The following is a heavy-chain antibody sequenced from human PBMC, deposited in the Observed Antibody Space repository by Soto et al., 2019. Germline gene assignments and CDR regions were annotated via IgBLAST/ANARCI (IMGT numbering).Heavy chain of an antibody. V-gene: IGHV3-23*01. J-gene: IGHJ3*02. Sequence: GGSLRLSCAASGFTFSSYAMSWVRQAPGKGLEWVSAISGSGGSTYYADSVKGRFTISRGNSKNTLYLQMNSLRAEDTAVYYCAKGQAARPFYDAFDIWGQGTMVTVSS. D-gene: IGHD6-6*01. CDR1: GFTFSSYA. CDR2: ISGSGGST. CDR3: AKGQAARPFYDAFDI.